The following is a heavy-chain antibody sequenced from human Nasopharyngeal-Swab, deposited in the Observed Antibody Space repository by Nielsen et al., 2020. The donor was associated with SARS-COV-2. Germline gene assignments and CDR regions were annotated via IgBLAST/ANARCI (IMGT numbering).Heavy chain of an antibody. CDR1: GYSFTSYW. CDR3: ARSGTYYGMDV. Sequence: GESLKISCQGSGYSFTSYWIGWVRQMPGRGLEWMGIIYPGDSDTRYSPSFQGQVTISVDKSINTAFLHSSSLKASDIATYYCARSGTYYGMDVWGQGTTVIVSS. CDR2: IYPGDSDT. V-gene: IGHV5-51*01. J-gene: IGHJ6*02. D-gene: IGHD1-26*01.